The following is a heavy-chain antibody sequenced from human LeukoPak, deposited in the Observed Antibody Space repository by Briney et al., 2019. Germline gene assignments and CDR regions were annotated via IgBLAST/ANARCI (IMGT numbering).Heavy chain of an antibody. CDR3: ARDRDGYNNYYGMDV. D-gene: IGHD5-24*01. CDR1: GYTFTSYG. J-gene: IGHJ6*02. Sequence: GASVKVSCTASGYTFTSYGISWVRQAPGQGLEWMGWISAYNGNTNYAQKLQGRVTMTTDTSTSTAYMELRSLRSDDTAVYYCARDRDGYNNYYGMDVWGQGTTVTVSS. V-gene: IGHV1-18*01. CDR2: ISAYNGNT.